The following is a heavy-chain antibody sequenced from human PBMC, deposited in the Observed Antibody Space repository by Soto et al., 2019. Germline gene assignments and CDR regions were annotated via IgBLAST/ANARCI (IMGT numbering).Heavy chain of an antibody. D-gene: IGHD6-13*01. CDR3: ARANSSTWYKLEYKWFDP. CDR1: GGSINDYY. J-gene: IGHJ5*02. CDR2: MYYSETT. Sequence: SETLSLTCTVSGGSINDYYWSCIRQTPGKGLEWFVIMYYSETTKYNPSLKGRVNMSLDTSKNQVSLHLQSVTAADTAVYYCARANSSTWYKLEYKWFDPWGQGTLVTVSS. V-gene: IGHV4-59*01.